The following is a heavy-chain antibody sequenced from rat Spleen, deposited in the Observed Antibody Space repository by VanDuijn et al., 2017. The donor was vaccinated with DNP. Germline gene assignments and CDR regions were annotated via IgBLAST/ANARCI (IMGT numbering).Heavy chain of an antibody. CDR1: GFTFSDYN. J-gene: IGHJ2*01. CDR3: ATRGYYGHIGYFDY. Sequence: EVQLVESGGGLVQPGRSLKLSCAASGFTFSDYNMAWVRQAPKKGLEWVATIIYDGNRTYYRDSVKGRFTISRDNAKSTLYLQMDSLRPEDTATYYCATRGYYGHIGYFDYWGQGVMVTVSS. V-gene: IGHV5S10*01. D-gene: IGHD1-6*01. CDR2: IIYDGNRT.